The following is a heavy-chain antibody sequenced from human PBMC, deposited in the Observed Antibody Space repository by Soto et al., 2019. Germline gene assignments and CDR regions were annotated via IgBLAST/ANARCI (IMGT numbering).Heavy chain of an antibody. Sequence: SVKVSCKASGGTFSSYAISWVRQAPGQGLEWMGGIIPIFGTANYAQKFQGRVTITADESTSTAYMELSSLRSEDTAVYYCARDKDFWSGYRGYYYYGMDVWGQGTTVTVSS. CDR2: IIPIFGTA. J-gene: IGHJ6*02. CDR1: GGTFSSYA. V-gene: IGHV1-69*13. D-gene: IGHD3-3*01. CDR3: ARDKDFWSGYRGYYYYGMDV.